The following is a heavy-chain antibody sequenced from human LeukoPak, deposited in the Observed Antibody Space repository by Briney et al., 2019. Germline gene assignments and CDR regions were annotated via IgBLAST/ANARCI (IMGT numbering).Heavy chain of an antibody. J-gene: IGHJ6*02. CDR1: GGSISRYY. Sequence: SETLSLTCNVSGGSISRYYWSWIRQPPGKGLDWIGYISYSGSTNYNPSLKSRVTISVDTSKHQFSLKLSSVTAADTAVYYCARRAAAGGYYYGMDVWGQGTTVTVSS. D-gene: IGHD6-13*01. CDR3: ARRAAAGGYYYGMDV. CDR2: ISYSGST. V-gene: IGHV4-59*08.